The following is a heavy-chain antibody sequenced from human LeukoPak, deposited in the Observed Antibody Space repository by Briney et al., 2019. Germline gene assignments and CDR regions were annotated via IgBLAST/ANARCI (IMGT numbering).Heavy chain of an antibody. Sequence: GGSLRLSCAASGFTFSGHSMTWVRQAPGKGLEWVANINLDGSERFYVDFVKGRFTISRENADNSMYLQMNSLRAEDTAVYYCGRVIAGAIDYWGQGTLVTVSS. CDR3: GRVIAGAIDY. CDR1: GFTFSGHS. CDR2: INLDGSER. V-gene: IGHV3-7*01. J-gene: IGHJ4*02. D-gene: IGHD6-13*01.